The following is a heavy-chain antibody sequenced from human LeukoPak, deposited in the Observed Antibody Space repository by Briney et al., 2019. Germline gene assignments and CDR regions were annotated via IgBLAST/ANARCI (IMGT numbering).Heavy chain of an antibody. Sequence: GGSLRLSCAASGFTFSDYYMSWIRQAPGKGLEWVSYISSSGSTIYYADSVKGRFTISRDNAKNSLYLQMNSLRAEDTALYYCAKDSSGSYIDYWGQGTLVTVSS. D-gene: IGHD3-3*01. CDR1: GFTFSDYY. CDR3: AKDSSGSYIDY. J-gene: IGHJ4*02. CDR2: ISSSGSTI. V-gene: IGHV3-11*01.